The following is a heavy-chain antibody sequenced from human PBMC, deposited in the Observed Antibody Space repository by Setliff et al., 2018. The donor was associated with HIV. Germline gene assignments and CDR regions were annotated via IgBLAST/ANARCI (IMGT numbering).Heavy chain of an antibody. D-gene: IGHD4-4*01. J-gene: IGHJ6*03. V-gene: IGHV1-46*01. Sequence: GASAKVSCKASGYTFTNYYIHWVRQAPGQGLEWMGIINPSGGSTTYAQKFQGRVTMTRDTSTSTVYMELSSLRSEDTAVYYCARDAFDYTAYYYSYMDAWGKGTTVTVSS. CDR1: GYTFTNYY. CDR2: INPSGGST. CDR3: ARDAFDYTAYYYSYMDA.